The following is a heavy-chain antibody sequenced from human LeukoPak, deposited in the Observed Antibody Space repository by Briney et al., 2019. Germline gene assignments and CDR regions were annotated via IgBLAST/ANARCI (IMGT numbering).Heavy chain of an antibody. CDR1: GFTFSSYG. CDR3: ANPEMTGVARALDY. V-gene: IGHV3-30*18. J-gene: IGHJ4*02. Sequence: GGSLRLSCAASGFTFSSYGMHWVRQAPGKGPEWVAVISYDGSNKYYADSVKGRFTISRDNSRNTLYLQMSSLRAEDTAIYYCANPEMTGVARALDYWGQGNLVTVSS. CDR2: ISYDGSNK. D-gene: IGHD2-21*01.